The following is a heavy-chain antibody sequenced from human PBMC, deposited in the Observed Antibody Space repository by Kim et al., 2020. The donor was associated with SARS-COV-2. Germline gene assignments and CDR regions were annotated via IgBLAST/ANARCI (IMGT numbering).Heavy chain of an antibody. D-gene: IGHD3-16*01. V-gene: IGHV3-9*01. CDR1: GFTFDDYA. CDR3: AKGDYDYVWGSYVV. J-gene: IGHJ6*02. Sequence: GGSLRLSCAASGFTFDDYAMHWVRQAPGKGLEWVSGISWNSGSIGYADSVKGRFTISRDNAKNSLYLQMNSLRAEDTALYYCAKGDYDYVWGSYVVWGQGTTVTVSS. CDR2: ISWNSGSI.